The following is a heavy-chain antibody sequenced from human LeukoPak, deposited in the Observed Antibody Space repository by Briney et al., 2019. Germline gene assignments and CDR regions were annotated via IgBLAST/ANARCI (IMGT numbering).Heavy chain of an antibody. J-gene: IGHJ5*02. CDR3: ARDRGGSGLRNMFDP. Sequence: ASVKVSCKASGYTFTDYYMHWVRQAPGQGLEWMGRINPKSGGTNYAQKFQGRVTMTRDTSIFTAYMGMSSLRSGDTAVYYCARDRGGSGLRNMFDPWGQGTLVTASS. CDR1: GYTFTDYY. D-gene: IGHD5-12*01. CDR2: INPKSGGT. V-gene: IGHV1-2*06.